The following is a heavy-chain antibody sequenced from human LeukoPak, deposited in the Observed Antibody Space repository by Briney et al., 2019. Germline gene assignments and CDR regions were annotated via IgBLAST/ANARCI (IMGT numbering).Heavy chain of an antibody. V-gene: IGHV3-21*01. J-gene: IGHJ4*02. D-gene: IGHD2-2*01. CDR3: ARDQGYCSSTSCSRIAVAGRPDY. CDR2: ISSSSGYI. Sequence: GGSLRLSCAASGFTFSSYSMNWVRQAPGKGLEWVSSISSSSGYIYYADSVKGRFTISRDNAKNSLYLQMNSLRAEDTAVYYCARDQGYCSSTSCSRIAVAGRPDYWGQGTLVTVSS. CDR1: GFTFSSYS.